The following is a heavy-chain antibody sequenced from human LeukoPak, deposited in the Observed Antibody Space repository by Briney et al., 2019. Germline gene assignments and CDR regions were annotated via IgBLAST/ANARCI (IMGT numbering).Heavy chain of an antibody. CDR3: ARSLGLDSSGWMNWFDP. Sequence: SETLSLTCTVSGGSISTSSYYWGWVRQPPGKGLEWIGSIYYSGSTYYNPSLKSRVTISVDTSKNQFSLKLSSVTAADTAVYYCARSLGLDSSGWMNWFDPWGQGTLVTVSS. V-gene: IGHV4-39*07. D-gene: IGHD6-19*01. J-gene: IGHJ5*02. CDR2: IYYSGST. CDR1: GGSISTSSYY.